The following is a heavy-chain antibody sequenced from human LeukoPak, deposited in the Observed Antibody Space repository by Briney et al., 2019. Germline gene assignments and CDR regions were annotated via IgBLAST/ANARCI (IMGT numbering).Heavy chain of an antibody. CDR3: ARVGKRAARELDY. J-gene: IGHJ4*02. D-gene: IGHD6-6*01. CDR1: GFTFSSYA. CDR2: ISGSGGST. Sequence: PGGSPRLSCAASGFTFSSYAMSWVRQAPGKGLEWVSAISGSGGSTYYADSVKGRFTISRDNSKNTLYLQMNSLRAEDTAVYYCARVGKRAARELDYWGQGTLVTVSS. V-gene: IGHV3-23*01.